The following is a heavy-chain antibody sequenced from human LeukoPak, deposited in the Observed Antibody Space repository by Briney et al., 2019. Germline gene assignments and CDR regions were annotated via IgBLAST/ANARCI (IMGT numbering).Heavy chain of an antibody. CDR2: INHSGST. D-gene: IGHD5-12*01. Sequence: PSETLSLTCAVYGGSFSGYYWSWIRQPPGKGLEWIGEINHSGSTNYNPSLRSRVTISVDTSKNQFSLKLSSVTAADTAVYYCARHKFDSGYDLSDDRVDVWGKGTTVTISS. CDR3: ARHKFDSGYDLSDDRVDV. V-gene: IGHV4-34*01. J-gene: IGHJ6*04. CDR1: GGSFSGYY.